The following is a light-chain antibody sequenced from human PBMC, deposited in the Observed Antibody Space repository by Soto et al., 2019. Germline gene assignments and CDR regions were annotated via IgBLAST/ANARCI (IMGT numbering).Light chain of an antibody. CDR1: HTISSSY. Sequence: EIVLTQSPGTLSLSPGERATLSCRASHTISSSYLAWYQQKSGQAPRLLIYGASSRATGIPDRFSGSGSGTDFTLTISRLEPEDFAVYHCQQYSTSPLTFGGGTKVDIK. CDR3: QQYSTSPLT. V-gene: IGKV3-20*01. J-gene: IGKJ4*01. CDR2: GAS.